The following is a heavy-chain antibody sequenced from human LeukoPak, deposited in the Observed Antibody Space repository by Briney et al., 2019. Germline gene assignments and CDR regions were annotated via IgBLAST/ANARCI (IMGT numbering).Heavy chain of an antibody. CDR3: ARESYYYDSSAHQY. V-gene: IGHV4-61*02. CDR1: GGSISSGSYY. Sequence: SQTLSLTCIVSGGSISSGSYYWSWIRQPAGKGLEWLGRIYTSGSTNYNPSLKSRVTISVDTSKNQFSLKLSSVTAADTAVYYCARESYYYDSSAHQYWGEGTLVTVSS. D-gene: IGHD3-22*01. CDR2: IYTSGST. J-gene: IGHJ4*02.